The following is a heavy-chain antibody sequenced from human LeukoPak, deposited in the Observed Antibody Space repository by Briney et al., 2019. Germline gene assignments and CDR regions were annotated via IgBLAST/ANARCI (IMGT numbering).Heavy chain of an antibody. Sequence: GGSLRLSCAASGFTFSSYAMSWVRQAPGKGREWVSAISGSGGSTYYADSVKGRFTISRDNSKNTLYLQMNSLRAEDTAVYYCAKDFEQWLVLGLFDYWGQGTLVTVSS. J-gene: IGHJ4*02. CDR2: ISGSGGST. CDR1: GFTFSSYA. CDR3: AKDFEQWLVLGLFDY. D-gene: IGHD6-19*01. V-gene: IGHV3-23*01.